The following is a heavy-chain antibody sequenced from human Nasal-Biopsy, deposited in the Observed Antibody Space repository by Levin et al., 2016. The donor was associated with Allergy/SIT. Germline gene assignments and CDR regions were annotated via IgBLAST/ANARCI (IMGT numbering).Heavy chain of an antibody. CDR2: IKSRAVGGAT. Sequence: GESLKISCATSGFSFSDYYMNWIRQAPGKGLEWVGRIKSRAVGGATDYATPVKGRFTISRDDSKNTLYLQMNSLNIEDTAVYYCTTAVVAAGFIPRWGQGTLVTVSS. V-gene: IGHV3-15*01. CDR3: TTAVVAAGFIPR. J-gene: IGHJ4*02. D-gene: IGHD2-15*01. CDR1: GFSFSDYY.